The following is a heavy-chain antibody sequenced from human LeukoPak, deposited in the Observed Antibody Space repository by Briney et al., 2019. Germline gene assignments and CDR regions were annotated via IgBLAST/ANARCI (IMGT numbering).Heavy chain of an antibody. CDR2: IYYRGST. V-gene: IGHV4-61*01. CDR1: GGSVSSGSYY. Sequence: SETLSLTCTVSGGSVSSGSYYWSWIRQPRGKGLEWIGYIYYRGSTNYNPSLKSRVTISVDTSKNQFSLKLSSVTAADTAVYYCARATYDSSGYYPYFFDYWGQGALVTVSS. J-gene: IGHJ4*02. CDR3: ARATYDSSGYYPYFFDY. D-gene: IGHD3-22*01.